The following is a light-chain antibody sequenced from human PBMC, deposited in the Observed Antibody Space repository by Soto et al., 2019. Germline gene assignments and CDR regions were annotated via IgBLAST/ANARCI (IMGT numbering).Light chain of an antibody. Sequence: EIELTQSPGTLSLSPGERATLSCRASQSISSSYLTWYQKKPGPAPRLLIYAASCTATGVPDRFSGSGSGTEFTLTISSLEPEDFAVYYCQQCGSSSWTFGQGTQLEIK. J-gene: IGKJ2*02. CDR2: AAS. V-gene: IGKV3-20*01. CDR3: QQCGSSSWT. CDR1: QSISSSY.